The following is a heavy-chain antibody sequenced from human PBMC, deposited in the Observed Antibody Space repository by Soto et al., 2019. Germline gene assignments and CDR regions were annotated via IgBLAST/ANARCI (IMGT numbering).Heavy chain of an antibody. D-gene: IGHD4-17*01. V-gene: IGHV3-48*01. Sequence: GGSLRLSCAASGFTFSSYSMNWVRQAPGKGLEWVSSIGSSSSSTYYADSVKGRFTISRDNSKNTLYLQMNSLIAEDTAVYYCARDVDADFRTDFDYWGRGTLVTVSS. CDR1: GFTFSSYS. CDR2: IGSSSSST. J-gene: IGHJ4*02. CDR3: ARDVDADFRTDFDY.